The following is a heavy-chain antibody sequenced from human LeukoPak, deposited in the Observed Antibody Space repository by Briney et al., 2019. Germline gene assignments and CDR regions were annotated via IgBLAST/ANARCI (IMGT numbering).Heavy chain of an antibody. D-gene: IGHD2-2*01. J-gene: IGHJ3*02. Sequence: SQTRGLPQAVWGDFINRQYWSGVTQTSTKALEYIVYISYRGSTNYTPSLKSRVTISIDTSNNQFSLRLSSVTAADTAVYYCATNAGPAALDAIDIWGQGTIVIVSS. CDR3: ATNAGPAALDAIDI. V-gene: IGHV4-59*08. CDR2: ISYRGST. CDR1: GDFINRQY.